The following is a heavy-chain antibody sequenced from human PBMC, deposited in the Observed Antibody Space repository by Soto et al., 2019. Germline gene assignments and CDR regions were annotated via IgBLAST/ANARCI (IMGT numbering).Heavy chain of an antibody. J-gene: IGHJ3*02. CDR2: IYYSGST. Sequence: PSETLSLTCAVYGGSFSGFYWSWIRQPPGKGLEWIGYIYYSGSTNYNPSLKSRVTISVDTSKNQFSLKLSSVTAADTAVYYCAREITTVTHSAFDIWGQGTMVTVSS. CDR3: AREITTVTHSAFDI. V-gene: IGHV4-59*01. CDR1: GGSFSGFY. D-gene: IGHD4-17*01.